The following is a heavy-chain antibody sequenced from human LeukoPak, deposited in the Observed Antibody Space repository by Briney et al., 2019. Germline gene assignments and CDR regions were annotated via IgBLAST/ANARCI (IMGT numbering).Heavy chain of an antibody. CDR2: ISYDGSNK. CDR1: GFTFSSYG. J-gene: IGHJ4*02. V-gene: IGHV3-30*18. CDR3: AKDGATLGVCSSTSCYAGGFDY. D-gene: IGHD2-2*01. Sequence: PGGSLRLSCAASGFTFSSYGMHWVRQAPGKGLEWVAVISYDGSNKYYADSVKGRFTISRDNSKNTLYLQMNSLRAEDTAVYYCAKDGATLGVCSSTSCYAGGFDYWGQGTLVTVSS.